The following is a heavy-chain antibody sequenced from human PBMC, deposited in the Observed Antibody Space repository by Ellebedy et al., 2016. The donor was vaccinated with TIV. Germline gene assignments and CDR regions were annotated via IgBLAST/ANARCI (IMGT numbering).Heavy chain of an antibody. CDR2: INPNSDGS. V-gene: IGHV1-2*02. D-gene: IGHD3-9*01. Sequence: ASVKVSCKASGFTFTGYFMHWVRQAPGQGLEWMGWINPNSDGSDYAQKFQGMVTMSRDTSISTAYMELRRLTSDDTAVYYCAREDYDILTGTSGGLDVWGQGTTVTVSS. CDR1: GFTFTGYF. J-gene: IGHJ6*02. CDR3: AREDYDILTGTSGGLDV.